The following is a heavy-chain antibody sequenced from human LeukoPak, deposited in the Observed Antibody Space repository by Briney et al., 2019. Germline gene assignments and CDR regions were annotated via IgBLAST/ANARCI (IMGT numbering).Heavy chain of an antibody. CDR3: ARDPCSRSSCPLRY. D-gene: IGHD6-13*01. CDR2: INHSGTT. CDR1: GVSLSGYY. Sequence: SETLSLTCGVSGVSLSGYYCNWIRQTSGKGLEWIGEINHSGTTNFDPSLRGRVAISVDRSNNQCSLRLTSVTAADTAVYYCARDPCSRSSCPLRYWGQGTQVTVSS. J-gene: IGHJ4*02. V-gene: IGHV4-34*01.